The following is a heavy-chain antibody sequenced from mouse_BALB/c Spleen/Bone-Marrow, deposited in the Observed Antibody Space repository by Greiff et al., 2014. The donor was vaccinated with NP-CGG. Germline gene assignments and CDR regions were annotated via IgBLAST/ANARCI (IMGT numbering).Heavy chain of an antibody. CDR2: ILPGTGST. V-gene: IGHV1-9*01. CDR1: GYTLSHYW. J-gene: IGHJ2*01. D-gene: IGHD1-2*01. Sequence: VKLQESGAELMKPGASVKIPCKATGYTLSHYWIEWVKQRPGHGLEWIGEILPGTGSTKYNEKFKGKATITADTSSSTAYMQLSSLTSEDSAVYYCTRSLRRYFDYWGQGTTLTVSS. CDR3: TRSLRRYFDY.